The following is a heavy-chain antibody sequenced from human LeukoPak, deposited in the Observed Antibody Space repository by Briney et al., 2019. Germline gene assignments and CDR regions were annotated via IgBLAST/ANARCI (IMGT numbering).Heavy chain of an antibody. CDR3: ARVSSSGFVY. J-gene: IGHJ4*02. CDR2: INNDGSST. CDR1: GFTFSSSW. Sequence: GGSLRLSCAASGFTFSSSWMHWVRQAAGKGRVWVSRINNDGSSTGYADSVKGRFTISRDNAKNTLYLQMNSLRAEDTAVYYCARVSSSGFVYWGQGTLVTVSS. V-gene: IGHV3-74*01. D-gene: IGHD6-6*01.